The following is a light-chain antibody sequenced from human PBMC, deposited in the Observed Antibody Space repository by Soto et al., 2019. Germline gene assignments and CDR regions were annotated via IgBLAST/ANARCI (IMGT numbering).Light chain of an antibody. CDR2: GAS. V-gene: IGKV3-20*01. J-gene: IGKJ1*01. CDR1: QSVSSSY. Sequence: EIVLTQSPGTLSLSPGERATLSCRASQSVSSSYLAWYQQKPGQAPRLLIYGASSRATGIPDRFSGSGSGNDFPLTIRRLEHEDFAVYYCHHYGYSRTFGQGTKVEIK. CDR3: HHYGYSRT.